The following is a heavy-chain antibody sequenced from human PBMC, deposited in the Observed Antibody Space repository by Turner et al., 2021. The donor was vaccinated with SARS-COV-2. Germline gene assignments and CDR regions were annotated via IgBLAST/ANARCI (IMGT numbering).Heavy chain of an antibody. CDR2: FYKIGSI. CDR3: ARHQGSTSGYDHGMNV. V-gene: IGHV4-59*08. CDR1: GGSISSKS. J-gene: IGHJ6*02. Sequence: QVKLQESGPGLVRPSETLSLTGTVPGGSISSKSWSWFRQSPGRGLEWIGYFYKIGSIDYNPTLRSRVTISVDTSKNQLSLNLISMTAADTAVYYCARHQGSTSGYDHGMNVWGQGTAVIVSS. D-gene: IGHD1-1*01.